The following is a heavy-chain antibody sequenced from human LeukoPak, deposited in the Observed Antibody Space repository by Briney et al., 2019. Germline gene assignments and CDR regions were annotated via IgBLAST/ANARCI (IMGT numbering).Heavy chain of an antibody. D-gene: IGHD2-15*01. J-gene: IGHJ4*02. Sequence: PGGSLRLSCAASGFTFSSYGMHWVRQAPGKGLEWVAVIWYDGSNKYYADSVKGRFTISRDNSKNTLYLQMNSLRAEGTAVYYCASGYCSGGSCLNFDYWGQGTLVTVSS. CDR1: GFTFSSYG. CDR3: ASGYCSGGSCLNFDY. V-gene: IGHV3-33*01. CDR2: IWYDGSNK.